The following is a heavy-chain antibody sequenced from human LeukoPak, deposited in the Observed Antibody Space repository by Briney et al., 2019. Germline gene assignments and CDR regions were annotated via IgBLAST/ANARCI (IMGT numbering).Heavy chain of an antibody. CDR3: AKMVGVAVAGSPTVDY. J-gene: IGHJ4*02. V-gene: IGHV3-23*01. CDR1: GFTFSSYA. D-gene: IGHD6-19*01. CDR2: ISGSGGST. Sequence: GGSLRLSCAASGFTFSSYAMSWVRQAPGKGLEWVSAISGSGGSTYYADSVKGRFTIPRDNSKNTLYLQMNSLRAEDTAVYYCAKMVGVAVAGSPTVDYWGQGTLVTVSS.